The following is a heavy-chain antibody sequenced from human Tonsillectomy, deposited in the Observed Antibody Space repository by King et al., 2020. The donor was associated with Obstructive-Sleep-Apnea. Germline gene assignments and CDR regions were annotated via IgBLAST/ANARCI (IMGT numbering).Heavy chain of an antibody. CDR1: GFTFSSYA. V-gene: IGHV3-30*01. J-gene: IGHJ3*02. CDR2: ISYDGSNK. Sequence: VQLVESGGGVVQPGRSLRLSCAASGFTFSSYAMHWVRQAPGKGLEWVAVISYDGSNKYYADSVKGRFTISRDNSKNTLYLQMNSLRAEDTAGYYCARGLVTTFLVDAFDIWGQGTMVTVSS. D-gene: IGHD4-17*01. CDR3: ARGLVTTFLVDAFDI.